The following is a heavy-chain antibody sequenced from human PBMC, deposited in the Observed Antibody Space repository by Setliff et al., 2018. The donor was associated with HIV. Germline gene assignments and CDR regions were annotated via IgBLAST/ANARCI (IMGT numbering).Heavy chain of an antibody. CDR3: ARLYGSGSYYNRDDAFDI. CDR2: IIPSFGTP. CDR1: GGTFSRYG. D-gene: IGHD3-10*01. V-gene: IGHV1-69*05. J-gene: IGHJ3*02. Sequence: SVKVSCKASGGTFSRYGINWVRQAPGQGLEWVGGIIPSFGTPNNAQKFQGRVTITMDESTSTAYMELSSLRSEDTAMYYCARLYGSGSYYNRDDAFDIWGQGTMVTVSS.